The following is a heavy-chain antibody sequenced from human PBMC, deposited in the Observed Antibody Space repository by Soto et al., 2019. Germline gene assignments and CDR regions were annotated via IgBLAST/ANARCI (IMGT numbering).Heavy chain of an antibody. V-gene: IGHV4-30-4*01. CDR2: ISYSGST. Sequence: QVQLQESGPGLVKPSQTLSLTCTVSGGSIRSGDYYWSWIRKPPGKGLEWIGYISYSGSTYYNPSLKSRVTISVDTSKNQFALKLSSVTAADTAVYYCARAGTTGLHSFDYWGQGTLVTVSS. CDR1: GGSIRSGDYY. D-gene: IGHD4-17*01. CDR3: ARAGTTGLHSFDY. J-gene: IGHJ4*02.